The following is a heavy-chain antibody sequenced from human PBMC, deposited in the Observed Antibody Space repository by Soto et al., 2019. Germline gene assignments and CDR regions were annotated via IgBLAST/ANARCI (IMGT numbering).Heavy chain of an antibody. V-gene: IGHV1-18*01. CDR3: ARLAAAGTLGWFDP. CDR2: ISAYNGNT. D-gene: IGHD6-13*01. CDR1: GYTGTSYG. J-gene: IGHJ5*02. Sequence: ASVNVSGKASGYTGTSYGISWVRQAPGQGLEWMGWISAYNGNTNYAQKLQGRVTMTTDTSTSTAYMELNSLRAEDTAVYYCARLAAAGTLGWFDPWGQGTLVTVSS.